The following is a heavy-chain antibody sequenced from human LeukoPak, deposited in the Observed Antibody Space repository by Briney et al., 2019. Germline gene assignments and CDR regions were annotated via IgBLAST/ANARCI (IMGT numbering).Heavy chain of an antibody. CDR2: INPSGGST. V-gene: IGHV1-46*01. J-gene: IGHJ4*02. D-gene: IGHD3-22*01. CDR3: ARVFSSGYFDY. Sequence: ASVKVSCKASGYTFTSYGISWVRQAPGQGLEWMGIINPSGGSTSYAQKFQGRVTMTRDMSTSTVYMELSSLRSEDTAVYYCARVFSSGYFDYWGQGTLVTVSS. CDR1: GYTFTSYG.